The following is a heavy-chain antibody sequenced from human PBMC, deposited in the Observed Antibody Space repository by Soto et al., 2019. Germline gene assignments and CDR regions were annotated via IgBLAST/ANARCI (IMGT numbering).Heavy chain of an antibody. D-gene: IGHD2-21*02. CDR2: INAGNGNT. V-gene: IGHV1-3*01. CDR3: ARGWRGGDADWFDP. J-gene: IGHJ5*02. CDR1: GYTFTSYA. Sequence: QVQLVQSGAEVKKPGASVKVSCKASGYTFTSYAMHWVRQAPGQRLEWMGWINAGNGNTKYSQKFQGRVTITRDTSASTAYMERSSLRSADTAVYYCARGWRGGDADWFDPWGQGTLVTVSS.